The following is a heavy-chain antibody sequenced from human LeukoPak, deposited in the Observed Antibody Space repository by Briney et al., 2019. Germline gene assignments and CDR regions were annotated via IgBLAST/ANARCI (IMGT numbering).Heavy chain of an antibody. CDR1: GYSLSSGYY. CDR2: IYHSGST. D-gene: IGHD3-10*01. Sequence: SETLSLTCAVSGYSLSSGYYWGWIRQPPGKGLEWIGSIYHSGSTYYNPSLKSRVTISVDTSKNQFSLKLSSVTAADTAVYYCARDGDYYGSGSYSLFQNWFDLWGQGTLVTVSS. J-gene: IGHJ5*02. V-gene: IGHV4-38-2*02. CDR3: ARDGDYYGSGSYSLFQNWFDL.